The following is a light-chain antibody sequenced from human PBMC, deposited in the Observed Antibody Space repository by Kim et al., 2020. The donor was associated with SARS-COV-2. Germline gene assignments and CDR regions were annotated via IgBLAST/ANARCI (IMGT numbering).Light chain of an antibody. CDR3: SSYVGSYTMI. Sequence: QSALTQPHSVSGSPGQSVTISCTGTSSDIGAYNYVSWYQQHPGKVPKVMIYDVTKRPSGVPDRFSGSKSGNTASLTISGLQTEDEADYYCSSYVGSYTMIFGGGTQLTVL. CDR2: DVT. CDR1: SSDIGAYNY. V-gene: IGLV2-11*01. J-gene: IGLJ2*01.